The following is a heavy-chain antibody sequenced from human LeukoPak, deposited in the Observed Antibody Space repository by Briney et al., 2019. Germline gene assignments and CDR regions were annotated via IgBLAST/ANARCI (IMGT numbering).Heavy chain of an antibody. CDR1: GYTFTSYG. Sequence: ASVKVSCKASGYTFTSYGISWVRQAPGQGLEWMGWISAYNGNTNYAQKFQGRVTITADKSTSTAYMELSSLRSEDTAVYYCASARSTGAHYYYMDVWGKGTTVTVSS. CDR3: ASARSTGAHYYYMDV. J-gene: IGHJ6*03. CDR2: ISAYNGNT. V-gene: IGHV1-18*01. D-gene: IGHD1-14*01.